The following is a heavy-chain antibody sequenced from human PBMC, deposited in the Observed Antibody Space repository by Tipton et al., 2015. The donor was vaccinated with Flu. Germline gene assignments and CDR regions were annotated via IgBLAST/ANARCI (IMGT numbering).Heavy chain of an antibody. CDR2: ISEGGGRT. CDR1: GFPFSGYA. CDR3: AKGGYDGTNGQSDS. J-gene: IGHJ4*02. D-gene: IGHD2-8*01. Sequence: SLRLSCAASGFPFSGYAMTWVRQGPGKGLDWVSGISEGGGRTDYADSVKGRFTISRDNAKNTLYLQLSSLRVEDKAVYYCAKGGYDGTNGQSDSWGQGTLSTLSS. V-gene: IGHV3-23*01.